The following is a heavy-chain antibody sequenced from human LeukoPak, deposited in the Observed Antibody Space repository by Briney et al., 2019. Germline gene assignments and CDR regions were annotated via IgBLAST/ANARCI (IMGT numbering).Heavy chain of an antibody. CDR2: INPGSGGT. CDR1: GYTFTDYY. Sequence: EASVKVSCKASGYTFTDYYIHWVRQAPGQGLEWMGWINPGSGGTKSARKFQGRVTMTRDTSITTAYMELNTLTSDDTALYYCARDGGFDYWGQGTPVTVSS. CDR3: ARDGGFDY. V-gene: IGHV1-2*02. J-gene: IGHJ4*02. D-gene: IGHD3-3*01.